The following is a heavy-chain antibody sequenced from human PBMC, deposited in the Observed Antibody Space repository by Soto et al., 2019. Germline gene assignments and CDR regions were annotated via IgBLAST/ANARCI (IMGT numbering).Heavy chain of an antibody. CDR1: GDSASSNSAA. V-gene: IGHV6-1*01. CDR2: TYYRSKWYN. J-gene: IGHJ4*02. Sequence: SQTLSLTCASSGDSASSNSAAWNWIMPSPSRGLEWLGRTYYRSKWYNDYAVSVKSRITINPDTSKKQFSLQLNSVTPEDTAVYYFARAPTVGITGTFDYWGQGTLVPVS. CDR3: ARAPTVGITGTFDY. D-gene: IGHD1-7*01.